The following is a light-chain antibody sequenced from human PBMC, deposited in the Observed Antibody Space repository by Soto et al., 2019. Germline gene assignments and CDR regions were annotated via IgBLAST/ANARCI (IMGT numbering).Light chain of an antibody. Sequence: EIVLTQSPATLSLSPGERATLSCRASQSVGGYLDWYQQKPGQAPRLLIYDASTRASGIPARFSGSGSGTDFPLTISSLEPEDLAVYYGHQRSNWPPLTFGGGTKVEIK. V-gene: IGKV3-11*01. CDR3: HQRSNWPPLT. J-gene: IGKJ4*01. CDR1: QSVGGY. CDR2: DAS.